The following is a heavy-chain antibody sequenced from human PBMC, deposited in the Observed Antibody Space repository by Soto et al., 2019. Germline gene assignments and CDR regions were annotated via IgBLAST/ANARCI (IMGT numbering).Heavy chain of an antibody. D-gene: IGHD6-19*01. V-gene: IGHV1-8*01. CDR3: ARGLSSGWTPGKY. CDR1: GYTFTSMD. CDR2: MNPNSGNT. J-gene: IGHJ4*02. Sequence: AASVKVSCKASGYTFTSMDITGCQQATGQGLEWMGWMNPNSGNTGYAQKFQGRVTMTRNTSISTAYMELSSLRSEDTAVYYCARGLSSGWTPGKYWGQGTLVTVSS.